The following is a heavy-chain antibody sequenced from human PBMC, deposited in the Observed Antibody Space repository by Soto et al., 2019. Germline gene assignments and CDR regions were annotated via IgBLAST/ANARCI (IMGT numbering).Heavy chain of an antibody. V-gene: IGHV1-3*01. J-gene: IGHJ4*02. CDR3: ARGSYSGSAGAPH. D-gene: IGHD5-12*01. CDR1: GYTFTSYS. CDR2: INAGNGNT. Sequence: VASVKVSCKASGYTFTSYSMHWVRQAPGQRLEWMGWINAGNGNTKYSQKFQGRVTITRDTSASTAYMELSSLRSEDTAVYYCARGSYSGSAGAPHWGQGTLVTVSS.